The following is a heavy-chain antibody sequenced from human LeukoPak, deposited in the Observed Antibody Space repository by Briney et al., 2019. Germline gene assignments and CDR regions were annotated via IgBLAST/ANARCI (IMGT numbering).Heavy chain of an antibody. D-gene: IGHD4-17*01. CDR3: ARDRDYFDA. J-gene: IGHJ5*02. Sequence: SETLSITCSVSGDSVTDHFRSCIRPSPWEGLEWIGNFYYTTNPNHNPSLARRVTISVDTSKDQLSLKLKYVTAADTAVYYCARDRDYFDAWGQGTRVTVSS. CDR2: FYYTTNP. CDR1: GDSVTDHF. V-gene: IGHV4-59*02.